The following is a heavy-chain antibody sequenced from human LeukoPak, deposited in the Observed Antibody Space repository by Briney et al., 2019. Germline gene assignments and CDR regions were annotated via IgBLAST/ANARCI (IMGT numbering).Heavy chain of an antibody. CDR1: GYTFTSYG. V-gene: IGHV1-18*01. J-gene: IGHJ5*02. Sequence: GASVKVSCKASGYTFTSYGISWVRQAPGQGLEWMGWISAYNGNTNYAQKLQGRVTMTTDTSTSTAYMELRSLRSDDTAVYYCARDLRYYYGSGSSDPWGQGTLVTVSS. D-gene: IGHD3-10*01. CDR3: ARDLRYYYGSGSSDP. CDR2: ISAYNGNT.